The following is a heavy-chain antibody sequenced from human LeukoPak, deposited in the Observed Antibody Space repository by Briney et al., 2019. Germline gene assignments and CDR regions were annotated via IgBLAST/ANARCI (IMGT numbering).Heavy chain of an antibody. CDR3: ARTASVNYDILTGYYIRGVYYFDY. CDR1: GDSVSSNSAA. CDR2: TYYRSKWYN. D-gene: IGHD3-9*01. Sequence: SQTLSLTCALSGDSVSSNSAAWNWIRQSPSRGLEWLGRTYYRSKWYNDYAVSVKSRITINPDTSKNQFSLQLNSVTPEDTAVYYCARTASVNYDILTGYYIRGVYYFDYWGQGTLVTVSS. V-gene: IGHV6-1*01. J-gene: IGHJ4*02.